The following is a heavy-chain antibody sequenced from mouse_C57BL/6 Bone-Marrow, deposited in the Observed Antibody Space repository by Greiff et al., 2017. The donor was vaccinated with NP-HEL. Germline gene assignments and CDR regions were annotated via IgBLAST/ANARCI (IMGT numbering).Heavy chain of an antibody. CDR3: ASLITTVVATSDY. CDR1: GYTFTDYY. Sequence: VQLQQSGAELVRPGASVKLSCKASGYTFTDYYINWVKQRPGQGLEWIARIYPGSGNTYYNEKFKGKATLTAEKSSSTAYMQLSSLTSEDSAVYFCASLITTVVATSDYWGQGTTLTVSS. J-gene: IGHJ2*01. CDR2: IYPGSGNT. V-gene: IGHV1-76*01. D-gene: IGHD1-1*01.